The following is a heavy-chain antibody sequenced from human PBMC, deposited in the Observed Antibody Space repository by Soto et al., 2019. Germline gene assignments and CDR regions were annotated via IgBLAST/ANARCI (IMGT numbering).Heavy chain of an antibody. CDR1: GGTFSSYA. CDR2: IIPIFGTA. Sequence: QVQLVQPGDEVKKPGSSVKVSSKASGGTFSSYAISWVRQAPGQGLEWMGGIIPIFGTANYAQKFQGRVTITADESTSTAYMELSSLRSEDTAVYYCARDWGSVVATPIGGMDVWGQGTTVTVSS. J-gene: IGHJ6*02. CDR3: ARDWGSVVATPIGGMDV. V-gene: IGHV1-69*12. D-gene: IGHD2-15*01.